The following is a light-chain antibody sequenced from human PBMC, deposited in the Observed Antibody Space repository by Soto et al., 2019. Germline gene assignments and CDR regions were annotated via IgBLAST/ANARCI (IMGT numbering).Light chain of an antibody. J-gene: IGKJ1*01. CDR1: QSVNNW. Sequence: DIQMTQSPSTLSASVGDRVTITCRASQSVNNWLAWYQQKPGKAPNLLIYKVSNLESGVPSRFSGSGSGTEFTLPISSLQPDEFATYYCQQYNSYSWTFGQGTKVGIK. V-gene: IGKV1-5*03. CDR3: QQYNSYSWT. CDR2: KVS.